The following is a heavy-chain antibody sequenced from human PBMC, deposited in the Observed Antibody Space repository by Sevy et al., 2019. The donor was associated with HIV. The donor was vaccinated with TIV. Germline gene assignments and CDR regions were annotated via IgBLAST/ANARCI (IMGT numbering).Heavy chain of an antibody. CDR3: VREDNNAPRTLLSFDI. Sequence: ASVKVSCKATGYMFSDYNMHWVRQAPGQGLEWMALINPNSGVTIYAQKFRGRVSLTRDTSMSTAYMELSALTSDDTAVYYCVREDNNAPRTLLSFDIWGQGQWSPSPQ. V-gene: IGHV1-2*06. CDR2: INPNSGVT. J-gene: IGHJ3*02. D-gene: IGHD1-20*01. CDR1: GYMFSDYN.